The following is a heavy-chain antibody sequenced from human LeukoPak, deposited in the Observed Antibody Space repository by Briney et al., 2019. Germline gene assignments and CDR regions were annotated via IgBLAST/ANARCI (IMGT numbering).Heavy chain of an antibody. CDR1: GFTFSSHA. J-gene: IGHJ4*02. V-gene: IGHV3-23*01. Sequence: GGALRLSCAASGFTFSSHALTWVRHAPGKGLEWVSAISGGGGSAWYADSVRGRFTTSRDNSKNTLYLHMSSLRAEDTAEYYCAKRNSGDDWGGYLDNWGQGTLVTVSS. CDR2: ISGGGGSA. CDR3: AKRNSGDDWGGYLDN. D-gene: IGHD2-15*01.